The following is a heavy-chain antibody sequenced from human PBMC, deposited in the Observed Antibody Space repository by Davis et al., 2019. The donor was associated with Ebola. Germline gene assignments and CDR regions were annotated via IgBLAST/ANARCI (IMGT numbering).Heavy chain of an antibody. V-gene: IGHV3-33*07. D-gene: IGHD4-17*01. J-gene: IGHJ5*02. CDR2: LWFDGSNK. Sequence: GESLKISCAASGFIFSSYDMYWVRQVPGKGLEWVSLLWFDGSNKYYADSVKGRFTISRDNSRNTLYLQMNSLRAEDTAVYYCVRDRLRADRWGQGTQVSVSS. CDR3: VRDRLRADR. CDR1: GFIFSSYD.